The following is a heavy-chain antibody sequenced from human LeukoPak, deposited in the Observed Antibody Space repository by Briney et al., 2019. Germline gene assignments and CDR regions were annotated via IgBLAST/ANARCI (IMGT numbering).Heavy chain of an antibody. CDR1: GGFMKGWY. J-gene: IGHJ1*01. D-gene: IGHD4-17*01. CDR3: ARVCTVTMGYFPH. V-gene: IGHV4-59*01. CDR2: IYYIGGT. Sequence: GTQTLTCTVSGGFMKGWYGRGMRQPPGKGMEWIGYIYYIGGTDYSPSLKSRATISLDTSKNQFYLKLSSVTPAERALYCCARVCTVTMGYFPHGGPGTLVTVSS.